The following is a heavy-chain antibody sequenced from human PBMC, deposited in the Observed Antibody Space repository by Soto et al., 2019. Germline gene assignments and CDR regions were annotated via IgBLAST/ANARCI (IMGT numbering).Heavy chain of an antibody. CDR2: IYPGDSDT. CDR3: ARVSIAVAGSPPYYYYYGMDV. Sequence: GESLKISCKGSGYSFTSYWIGWVRQMPGKGLEWMGIIYPGDSDTRYSPSFQGQVTISADKSISTASMELSSLRSEDTAVYYCARVSIAVAGSPPYYYYYGMDVRGQGTTVTVSS. V-gene: IGHV5-51*01. CDR1: GYSFTSYW. D-gene: IGHD6-19*01. J-gene: IGHJ6*02.